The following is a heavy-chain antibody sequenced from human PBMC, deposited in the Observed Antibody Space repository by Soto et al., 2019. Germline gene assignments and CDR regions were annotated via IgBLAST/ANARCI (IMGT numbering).Heavy chain of an antibody. V-gene: IGHV1-69*04. CDR3: ARDAGGSYGAYWYFDL. CDR1: GGTFSSYT. J-gene: IGHJ2*01. D-gene: IGHD5-18*01. CDR2: IIPILGIA. Sequence: SVKISCKASGGTFSSYTISWVRQAPGQGLEWMGRIIPILGIANYAQKFQGRVTITADKSTSTAYMELSSLRSEDTAVYYCARDAGGSYGAYWYFDLWGRGTLVTVSS.